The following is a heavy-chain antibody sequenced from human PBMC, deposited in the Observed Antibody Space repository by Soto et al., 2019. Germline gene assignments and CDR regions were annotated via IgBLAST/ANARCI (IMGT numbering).Heavy chain of an antibody. Sequence: GGSLRLSCAASGFTFSSYWMSWVRQAPGKGLEWVANIKQDGSEKYYVDSVKGRFTISRDNAKNSLYLQMNSLRAEDTDVYYCASHISERVGYCSSTSCYRPYYFDYWGQGTLVTVSS. CDR3: ASHISERVGYCSSTSCYRPYYFDY. V-gene: IGHV3-7*05. D-gene: IGHD2-2*01. CDR2: IKQDGSEK. CDR1: GFTFSSYW. J-gene: IGHJ4*02.